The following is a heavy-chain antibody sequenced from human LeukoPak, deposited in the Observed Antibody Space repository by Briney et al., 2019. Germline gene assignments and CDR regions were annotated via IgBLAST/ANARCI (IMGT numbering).Heavy chain of an antibody. CDR3: ARGLVVAAIPPYSYYGMDV. CDR1: GFTFSTYE. Sequence: GGSLRLSCAASGFTFSTYEMNWVRQAPGKGLEWLSYISSSGSSIYSADSVKGRFTISRDNAKNSLYLQMNSLRAEDTAVYYCARGLVVAAIPPYSYYGMDVWGKGTTVTVSS. V-gene: IGHV3-48*03. D-gene: IGHD2-15*01. J-gene: IGHJ6*04. CDR2: ISSSGSSI.